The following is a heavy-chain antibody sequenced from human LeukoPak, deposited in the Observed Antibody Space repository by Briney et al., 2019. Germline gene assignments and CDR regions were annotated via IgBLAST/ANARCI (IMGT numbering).Heavy chain of an antibody. CDR2: ISSSSSYI. V-gene: IGHV3-21*04. CDR3: AKGRNEDGDAALNY. D-gene: IGHD4-17*01. CDR1: GFTFSSYS. J-gene: IGHJ4*02. Sequence: GGSLRLSCAASGFTFSSYSVNWVRQAPGKGLEWVSSISSSSSYIYYADSVKGRFTISRDNSRNTLYLQMNSLRAEDTAAYHCAKGRNEDGDAALNYWGQGTLVTVSS.